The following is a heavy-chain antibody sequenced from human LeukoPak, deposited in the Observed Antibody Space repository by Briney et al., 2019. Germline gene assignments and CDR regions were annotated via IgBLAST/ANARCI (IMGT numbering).Heavy chain of an antibody. D-gene: IGHD4/OR15-4a*01. V-gene: IGHV4-59*01. CDR1: GGAISNYY. CDR2: IYYSGST. J-gene: IGHJ4*02. CDR3: ARRAGAYSHPYDY. Sequence: SETLSLTCTVSGGAISNYYWSWIRQPPGKGLEWIGYIYYSGSTNYNPSLKNRVTISLDTSKNQFSLKLNSVTAADTAVYYCARRAGAYSHPYDYWGQGTLVTVSS.